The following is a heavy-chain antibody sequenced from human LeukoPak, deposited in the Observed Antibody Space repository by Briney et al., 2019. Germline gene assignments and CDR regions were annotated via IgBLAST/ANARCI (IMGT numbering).Heavy chain of an antibody. CDR1: GGSINSSTYY. V-gene: IGHV4-39*01. J-gene: IGHJ3*02. CDR2: IYYSGST. CDR3: ARRAAQGDLLLGAFEI. Sequence: PSETLSLTCTVSGGSINSSTYYWGWIRQPPGKGLEWIGSIYYSGSTYYNPSLKSRVTISIDTSKKQFSLKLSSVTAADTAVYYWARRAAQGDLLLGAFEIWGQGTMVTVSS. D-gene: IGHD3-10*01.